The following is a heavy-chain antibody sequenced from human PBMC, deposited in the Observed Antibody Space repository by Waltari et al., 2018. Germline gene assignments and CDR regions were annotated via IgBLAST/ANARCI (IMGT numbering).Heavy chain of an antibody. D-gene: IGHD5-18*01. Sequence: QVQLAQSGAEVKKPGASVKVSCKVSGYSLTALSMHWGRQAPGQGLEWVGWIIGNNGETKHAQKFQDRVTMTTDTSTGTASMELRSLRSDDTAVYFCARGAGHTHGYADRLDIWGQGTLVIVSS. CDR1: GYSLTALS. V-gene: IGHV1-18*01. J-gene: IGHJ3*02. CDR2: IIGNNGET. CDR3: ARGAGHTHGYADRLDI.